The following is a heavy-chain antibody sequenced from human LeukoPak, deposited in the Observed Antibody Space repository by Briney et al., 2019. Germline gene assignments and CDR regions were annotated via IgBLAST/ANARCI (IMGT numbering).Heavy chain of an antibody. CDR3: AKGRDKFQLLSKNWFDP. D-gene: IGHD2-2*01. CDR2: ISWNSGSI. CDR1: GFTFDDYA. V-gene: IGHV3-9*01. Sequence: GGSLRLSCAASGFTFDDYAMHWVRHAPGKGLEWVSGISWNSGSIGYADSVKGRFTISRDNAKNSLYLQMNSLRAEDTALYYCAKGRDKFQLLSKNWFDPWGQGTLVTVSS. J-gene: IGHJ5*02.